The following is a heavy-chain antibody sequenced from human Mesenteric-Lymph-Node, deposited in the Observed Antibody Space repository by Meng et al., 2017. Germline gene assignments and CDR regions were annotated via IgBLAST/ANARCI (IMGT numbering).Heavy chain of an antibody. CDR1: GGTFSSYA. D-gene: IGHD1-26*01. CDR2: IIPYIGRA. V-gene: IGHV1-69*13. Sequence: SVKVSCKASGGTFSSYAISWVRQAPGQGLEWMGGIIPYIGRANYAQNFRGRLTITADESTSTAYMELRSLRSDDTAVYYCARDSSWEQTRYSGSYLPYGMDVWGQGTTVTVSS. J-gene: IGHJ6*02. CDR3: ARDSSWEQTRYSGSYLPYGMDV.